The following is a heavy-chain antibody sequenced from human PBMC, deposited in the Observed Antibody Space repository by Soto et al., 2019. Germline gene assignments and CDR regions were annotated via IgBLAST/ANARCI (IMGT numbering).Heavy chain of an antibody. J-gene: IGHJ6*02. V-gene: IGHV3-21*01. CDR3: ERRRYGGGNGMDV. CDR2: ISSSSSYI. CDR1: GFTFSSYS. Sequence: EVQLVESGGGLVKPGGSLRLSFAASGFTFSSYSMNWVRQAPGQGLEWVSSISSSSSYIYYADSVKGLFTISRDNAKNVSYRQRNSRRAEDPVVYYCERRRYGGGNGMDVWGQGTTVTVSS. D-gene: IGHD3-10*01.